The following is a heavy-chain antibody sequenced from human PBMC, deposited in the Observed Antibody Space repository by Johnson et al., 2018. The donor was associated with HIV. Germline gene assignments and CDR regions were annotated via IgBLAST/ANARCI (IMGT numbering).Heavy chain of an antibody. V-gene: IGHV3-11*04. J-gene: IGHJ3*02. CDR1: GFTFSDYY. D-gene: IGHD3-22*01. Sequence: QVQLVESGGGLVKPGGSLRLSCAASGFTFSDYYMNWIRQAPGKGLEWVSYISSSGSTIYYADSVKGRFTISRDNTKNSLYLQMNSLRAEDTAVYYCARDLFYYDSSGYAFDIWGQGTMVTVSS. CDR3: ARDLFYYDSSGYAFDI. CDR2: ISSSGSTI.